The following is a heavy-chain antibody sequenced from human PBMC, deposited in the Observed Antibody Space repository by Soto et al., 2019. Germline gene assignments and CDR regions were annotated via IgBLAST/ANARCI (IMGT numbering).Heavy chain of an antibody. Sequence: GESLKISCKGSGYNFAGYWIAWVHQMPGKGLELMGIIYPSDSDTRYKPSFQGQVTTSDDKTTTSAYLQWSSLRASAIAMYYCARAELSNRSFDYWGQGTPVTVSS. CDR3: ARAELSNRSFDY. CDR1: GYNFAGYW. V-gene: IGHV5-51*07. J-gene: IGHJ4*02. D-gene: IGHD1-1*01. CDR2: IYPSDSDT.